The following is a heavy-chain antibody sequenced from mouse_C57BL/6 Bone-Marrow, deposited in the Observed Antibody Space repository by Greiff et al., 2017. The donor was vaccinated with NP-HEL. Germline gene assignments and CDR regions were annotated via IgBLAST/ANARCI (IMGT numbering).Heavy chain of an antibody. J-gene: IGHJ3*01. CDR3: ARPYDYRFAY. Sequence: VKLQQPGAELVKPGASVKLSCKASGYTFTSYWMHWVKQRPGQGLEWIGIIHPNSGSTNYNEKFKSKATLTVDKSSSTAYMQLSSLTSEDSAVYYCARPYDYRFAYWGQGTLVTVSA. CDR1: GYTFTSYW. CDR2: IHPNSGST. D-gene: IGHD2-4*01. V-gene: IGHV1-64*01.